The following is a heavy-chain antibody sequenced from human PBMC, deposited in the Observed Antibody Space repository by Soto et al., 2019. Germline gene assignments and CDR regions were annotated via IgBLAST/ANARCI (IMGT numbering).Heavy chain of an antibody. CDR1: GFTFDDYA. CDR3: AKDLGRGYSYGPRGYYYGMDV. D-gene: IGHD5-18*01. J-gene: IGHJ6*02. V-gene: IGHV3-9*01. Sequence: GGSLRLSCAASGFTFDDYAMHWVRRAPGKGLEWVSGMSWNSGSIGYADSVKGRFTISRDNAKNSLYLQMNSLRAEDTALYYCAKDLGRGYSYGPRGYYYGMDVWGQGTTVTVSS. CDR2: MSWNSGSI.